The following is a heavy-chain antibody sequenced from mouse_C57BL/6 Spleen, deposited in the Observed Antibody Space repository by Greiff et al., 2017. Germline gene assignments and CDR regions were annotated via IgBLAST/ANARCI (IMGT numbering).Heavy chain of an antibody. Sequence: QVQLQQSGAELVKPGASVKISCKASGYAFSSYWMNWVKQRPGKGLEWMGQIYPGDGDTNYNGKFKGKATLTADKSSSTAYMQISSLTAEDSAVYFCARGYSNYLYAMDYWGQGTSVTVSS. CDR3: ARGYSNYLYAMDY. CDR2: IYPGDGDT. CDR1: GYAFSSYW. D-gene: IGHD2-5*01. V-gene: IGHV1-80*01. J-gene: IGHJ4*01.